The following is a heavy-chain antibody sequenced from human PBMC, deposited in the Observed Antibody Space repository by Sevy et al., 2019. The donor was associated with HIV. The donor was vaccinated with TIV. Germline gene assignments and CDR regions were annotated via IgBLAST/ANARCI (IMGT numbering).Heavy chain of an antibody. CDR2: IDPSDSYT. D-gene: IGHD2-15*01. V-gene: IGHV5-10-1*01. CDR1: GYTFTNYW. J-gene: IGHJ4*02. CDR3: ATARTGGSRGDY. Sequence: RGQSLKISCKGSGYTFTNYWIIWVRQMPGKGLEWMGRIDPSDSYTTYSPSFQGHVTISADKSISDKSISTAYLQWSSLKTSDTAMYYCATARTGGSRGDYWGQGTLVTVSS.